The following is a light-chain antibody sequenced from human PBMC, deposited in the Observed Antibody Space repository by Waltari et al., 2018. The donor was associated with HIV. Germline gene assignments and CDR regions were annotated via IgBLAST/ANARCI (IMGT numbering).Light chain of an antibody. J-gene: IGLJ1*01. CDR2: DVS. V-gene: IGLV2-14*03. CDR1: SSALHGYNF. Sequence: QSALTQPASVSGSPGQSITISCTGASSALHGYNFVSSYQHHPGKAPKLMIYDVSNRPSGVSNRFSGSKSGNTASLTISGLQAEDEADYYCSSYTSSSTLFVFGTGTKVTVL. CDR3: SSYTSSSTLFV.